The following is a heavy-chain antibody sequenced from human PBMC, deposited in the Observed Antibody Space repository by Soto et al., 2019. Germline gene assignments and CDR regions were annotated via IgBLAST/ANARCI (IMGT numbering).Heavy chain of an antibody. CDR3: ARDSRTVTTISSPWFDP. J-gene: IGHJ5*02. Sequence: ASVKVSCKASGYTFTSYGISWVRQAPGQGLEWMGWISAYNGNTNYAQKLQGRVTMTTDTSTSTAYMELRSLRSDDTAVYYCARDSRTVTTISSPWFDPWGQGTLVTVPS. D-gene: IGHD4-4*01. CDR2: ISAYNGNT. V-gene: IGHV1-18*01. CDR1: GYTFTSYG.